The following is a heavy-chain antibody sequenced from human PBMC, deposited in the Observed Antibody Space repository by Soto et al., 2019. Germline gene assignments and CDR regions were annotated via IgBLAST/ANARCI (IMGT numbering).Heavy chain of an antibody. CDR3: AKRLSPYDFWSGYLFDY. V-gene: IGHV3-23*01. CDR2: ISGSGGST. D-gene: IGHD3-3*01. CDR1: GFTFSSYA. Sequence: PGGSLRLSCAASGFTFSSYAMSWVRQAPGKGLEWVSAISGSGGSTYYADSVKGRFTISRDNSKNTLYPQMNSLRAEDTAVYYCAKRLSPYDFWSGYLFDYWGQGTLVTVSS. J-gene: IGHJ4*02.